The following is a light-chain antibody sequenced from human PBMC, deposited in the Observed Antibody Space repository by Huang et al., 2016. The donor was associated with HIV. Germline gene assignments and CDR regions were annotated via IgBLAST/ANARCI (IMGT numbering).Light chain of an antibody. CDR1: QDISSS. Sequence: EIQMTQFPSSLSASTGDSVTIPCRASQDISSSVAWYQHTSGKPHKLLLYVASRLESGFPSRFSGSGSGTYYTLTITSQQPEDFATYYCQQYVSIPFTFGPGTKVDMK. J-gene: IGKJ3*01. V-gene: IGKV1-NL1*01. CDR2: VAS. CDR3: QQYVSIPFT.